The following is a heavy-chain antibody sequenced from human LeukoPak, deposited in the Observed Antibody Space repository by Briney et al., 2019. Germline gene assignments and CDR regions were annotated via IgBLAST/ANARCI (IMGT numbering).Heavy chain of an antibody. J-gene: IGHJ3*02. D-gene: IGHD2-2*01. CDR2: ISSSSSTI. Sequence: GGSLRLSCAASGFTFSSYSMNWVRQAPGKGLEWVSYISSSSSTIYYADSVKGRFTISRDNAKNSLYLQMNSLRAEDTAVYYCAGQYPGDAFDIWGQGTMVTVSS. CDR3: AGQYPGDAFDI. V-gene: IGHV3-48*01. CDR1: GFTFSSYS.